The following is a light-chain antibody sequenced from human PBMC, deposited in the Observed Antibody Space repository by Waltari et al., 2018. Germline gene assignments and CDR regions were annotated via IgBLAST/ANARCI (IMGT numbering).Light chain of an antibody. CDR1: GVPSNYI. Sequence: QPVLTQSSSASAYLGSSVKLTCTLSGVPSNYINARHSQQPGKARLYLMKIEVSGNFKTGSGVPDRFSASSSGADRHLTISSLHSEDEADYFCETWDSDTWVFGGGTTVTV. V-gene: IGLV4-60*03. CDR3: ETWDSDTWV. J-gene: IGLJ3*02. CDR2: IEVSGNF.